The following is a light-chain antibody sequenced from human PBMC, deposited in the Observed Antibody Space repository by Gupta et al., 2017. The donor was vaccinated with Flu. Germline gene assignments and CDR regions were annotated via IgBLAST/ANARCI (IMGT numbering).Light chain of an antibody. J-gene: IGKJ5*01. CDR1: QSVSSW. V-gene: IGKV1-5*03. CDR2: KAS. Sequence: DIQMTQSPSTLSAPVGDRVTITCRASQSVSSWLAWYQQKPGTAPKLLIYKASSLQGGVPSRFSGSGSGTEFTLTISSLQPDDFATYYCQQYNSYSPITFGQGTRLEIK. CDR3: QQYNSYSPIT.